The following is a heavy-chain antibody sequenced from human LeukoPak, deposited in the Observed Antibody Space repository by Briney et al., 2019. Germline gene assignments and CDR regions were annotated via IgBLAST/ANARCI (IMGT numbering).Heavy chain of an antibody. D-gene: IGHD3-22*01. CDR2: IDPSDSYS. CDR1: GYSFTNYG. CDR3: AIQLDYYDKRDY. Sequence: HGESLKISCKGSGYSFTNYGISWVRQMPGKGLEWMGRIDPSDSYSNYGPSFQGHVTISADRSISTAYLQWRSLKASDTAMYYRAIQLDYYDKRDYWGQGTLVTVAS. V-gene: IGHV5-10-1*01. J-gene: IGHJ4*02.